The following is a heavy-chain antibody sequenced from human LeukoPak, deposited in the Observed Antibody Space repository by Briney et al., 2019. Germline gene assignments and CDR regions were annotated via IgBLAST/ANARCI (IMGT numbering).Heavy chain of an antibody. J-gene: IGHJ5*02. D-gene: IGHD7-27*01. Sequence: GGSLRLSCAASGFTFSSYWMSWVRQAPGKGLEWVANIKQDGSEKYYVDSVKGRFTISRDNSKNTLYLQMNSLRAEDTAVYYCAKAGPGNWVYNWFDPWGQGTLVTVSS. V-gene: IGHV3-7*03. CDR2: IKQDGSEK. CDR3: AKAGPGNWVYNWFDP. CDR1: GFTFSSYW.